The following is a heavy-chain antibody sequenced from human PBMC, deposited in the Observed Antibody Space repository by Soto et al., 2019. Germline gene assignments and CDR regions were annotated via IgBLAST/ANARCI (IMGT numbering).Heavy chain of an antibody. CDR2: ISSSGSTI. J-gene: IGHJ6*02. Sequence: PGGSLRLSCAASGFTFSSYEMNWVRQAPGKGLEWVSYISSSGSTIYYADSVKGRFTISRDNAKNSLYLQMNSLRAEDTAVYYCARGICTAGCYYYYYGMDVWGQGTTVTVSS. CDR1: GFTFSSYE. V-gene: IGHV3-48*03. CDR3: ARGICTAGCYYYYYGMDV. D-gene: IGHD2-8*01.